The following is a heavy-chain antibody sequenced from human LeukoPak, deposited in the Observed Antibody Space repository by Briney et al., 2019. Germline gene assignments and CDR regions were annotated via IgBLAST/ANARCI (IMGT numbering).Heavy chain of an antibody. CDR1: KFTFDTYT. J-gene: IGHJ4*02. D-gene: IGHD4-11*01. CDR2: ITGSGTYI. Sequence: GGSLRLSCAASKFTFDTYTMNWVRQAPGKGLEWVSSITGSGTYIYYIDSVKGRFTISRDNAKSSLYLQMNSLRDEDTAVYYCAKDLYSNYGPADYWGQGNLVTVSS. V-gene: IGHV3-21*04. CDR3: AKDLYSNYGPADY.